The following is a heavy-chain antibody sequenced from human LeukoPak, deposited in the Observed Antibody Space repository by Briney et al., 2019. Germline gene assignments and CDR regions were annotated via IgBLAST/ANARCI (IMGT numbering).Heavy chain of an antibody. CDR3: ARQLATIGEWAFDY. D-gene: IGHD3-3*02. V-gene: IGHV4-39*01. J-gene: IGHJ4*02. Sequence: SETLSLTCPVSGGSITRHYWVWIRQPPGKGLEWIGSVNYRGSSYYNPSLKSRVTISVDTSKNQFSLKVSSVTAADTAVYYCARQLATIGEWAFDYWGQGALVIVSS. CDR2: VNYRGSS. CDR1: GGSITRHY.